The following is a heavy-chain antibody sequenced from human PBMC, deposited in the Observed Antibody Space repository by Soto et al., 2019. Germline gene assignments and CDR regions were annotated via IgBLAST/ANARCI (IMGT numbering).Heavy chain of an antibody. D-gene: IGHD6-19*01. Sequence: PGRSLRLSCAASGFTFRSYGMHWVRKAPGKGREWVAVIIYVGSKKYYADSVKGRFTIYRANPKTTLYLQVSALRAEKPALNSFVNYCSSGCPYFDDIVVWGQGTTVTVSS. CDR3: VNYCSSGCPYFDDIVV. CDR2: IIYVGSKK. J-gene: IGHJ6*02. V-gene: IGHV3-30*18. CDR1: GFTFRSYG.